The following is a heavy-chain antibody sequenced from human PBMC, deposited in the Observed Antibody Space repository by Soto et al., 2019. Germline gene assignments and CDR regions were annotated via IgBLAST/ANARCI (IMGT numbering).Heavy chain of an antibody. D-gene: IGHD2-8*01. CDR3: ARETCTNGVCYIDY. V-gene: IGHV3-72*01. CDR2: TRNKPNSYTT. CDR1: GFTFSDHY. J-gene: IGHJ4*02. Sequence: EVQLVESGGGLVQPGGSLRLSCAASGFTFSDHYMDWVRQAPGKGLEWVGRTRNKPNSYTTQYAASVKGRFTISRDDSKNSLYLQINSLKAEDTAVYYCARETCTNGVCYIDYWGQGTLVTVSS.